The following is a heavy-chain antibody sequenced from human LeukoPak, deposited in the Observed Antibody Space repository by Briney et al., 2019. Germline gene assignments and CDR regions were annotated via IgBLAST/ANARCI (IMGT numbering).Heavy chain of an antibody. CDR2: IYYSGST. Sequence: PSETLSLTCTVSGGSISSYYWNWIRQPPGKGLEWIGYIYYSGSTNYNPSLKSRVTISVDTSKNQFSLKLSSGTAADTAVYYCARDAASSGYYDYWGQGTLVTVSS. CDR3: ARDAASSGYYDY. V-gene: IGHV4-59*01. J-gene: IGHJ4*02. CDR1: GGSISSYY. D-gene: IGHD3-22*01.